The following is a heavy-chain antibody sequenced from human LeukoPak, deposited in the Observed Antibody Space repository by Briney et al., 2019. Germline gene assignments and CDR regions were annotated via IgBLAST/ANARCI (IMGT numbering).Heavy chain of an antibody. D-gene: IGHD5-12*01. Sequence: GGSLRLSCAASGFTFSSYAMGCVRQAPGKGLEWVSAISGSGGNTYYADSVKGRFTISRDNAKNSLYLQMNSLRAEDTAVYYCARVWDSGYDYYFDYWGQGTLVTVSS. V-gene: IGHV3-23*01. CDR2: ISGSGGNT. J-gene: IGHJ4*02. CDR3: ARVWDSGYDYYFDY. CDR1: GFTFSSYA.